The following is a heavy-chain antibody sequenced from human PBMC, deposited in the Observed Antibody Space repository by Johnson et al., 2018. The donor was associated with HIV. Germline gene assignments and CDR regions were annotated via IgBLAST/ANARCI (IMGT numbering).Heavy chain of an antibody. CDR3: ARVGANFDAFDI. CDR2: ISYDGSYE. Sequence: QVQLVESGGGVVQPGRSLRLSCAASGFTFSTYGMHWVRQAPGKGLEWVAVISYDGSYEYYVESVKGRFTISSDNSKNTLFLQMNSLRAEDTAVYYCARVGANFDAFDIWGQGTMVTVSS. V-gene: IGHV3-30*03. D-gene: IGHD4/OR15-4a*01. CDR1: GFTFSTYG. J-gene: IGHJ3*02.